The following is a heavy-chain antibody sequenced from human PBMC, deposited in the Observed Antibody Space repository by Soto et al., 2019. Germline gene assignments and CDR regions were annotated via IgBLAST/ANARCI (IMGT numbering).Heavy chain of an antibody. CDR3: ATVPVLRSSGWNYFDY. D-gene: IGHD6-19*01. Sequence: ASVKVSCKVSGYTLTELSMHWVRQAPGKGLEWMGGFDPEDGETIYAQKFQGRVTMTEDTSTDTAYMELSSLRSEDTAVYYCATVPVLRSSGWNYFDYWGQGTLVIVSS. CDR2: FDPEDGET. CDR1: GYTLTELS. V-gene: IGHV1-24*01. J-gene: IGHJ4*02.